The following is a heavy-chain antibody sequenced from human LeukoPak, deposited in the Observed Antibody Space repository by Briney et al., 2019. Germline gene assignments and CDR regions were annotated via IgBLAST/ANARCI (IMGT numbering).Heavy chain of an antibody. CDR2: ISAYNGNT. Sequence: ASVKVSCKASGYTFTSYGISWVRQAPGQGLEWMGWISAYNGNTNYAQKLQGRVTMTRDTSISTAYMELSRLTSDDTAVYYCARGREVAGTVGYWGHGTLVTVSS. J-gene: IGHJ4*01. V-gene: IGHV1-18*01. D-gene: IGHD6-19*01. CDR1: GYTFTSYG. CDR3: ARGREVAGTVGY.